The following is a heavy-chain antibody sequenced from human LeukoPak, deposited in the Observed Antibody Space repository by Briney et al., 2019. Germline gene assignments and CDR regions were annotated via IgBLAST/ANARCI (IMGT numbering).Heavy chain of an antibody. CDR2: IYSGGAT. CDR1: EFSVSSNY. Sequence: GGSLRLSCAVSEFSVSSNYMNWVRQAPGKGLEWVSVIYSGGATYYADSVRGRFTISRDNSKNMVSLQMTSLGAEDTAVYYCARGRFTGPDDYWGQGTLVTVSS. J-gene: IGHJ4*02. V-gene: IGHV3-53*01. D-gene: IGHD1-1*01. CDR3: ARGRFTGPDDY.